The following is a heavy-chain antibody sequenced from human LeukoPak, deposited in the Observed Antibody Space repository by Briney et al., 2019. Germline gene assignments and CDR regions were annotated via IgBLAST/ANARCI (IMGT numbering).Heavy chain of an antibody. CDR1: GFTISDSA. J-gene: IGHJ5*02. D-gene: IGHD2-15*01. V-gene: IGHV3-73*01. CDR2: IKNKANNYAT. Sequence: PGGSMRLSCAASGFTISDSAMHWVRQASGKGLQWVGRIKNKANNYATAYAASVKGRFAISRDDSKNTAYLQMNNLKAEDTAMYYCSTLRGGSFSFDPWGQGTLVTVSS. CDR3: STLRGGSFSFDP.